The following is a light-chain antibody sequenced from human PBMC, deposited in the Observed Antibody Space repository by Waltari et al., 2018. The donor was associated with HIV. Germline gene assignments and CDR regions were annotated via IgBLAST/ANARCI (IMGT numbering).Light chain of an antibody. J-gene: IGKJ1*01. CDR2: EAS. V-gene: IGKV2D-29*02. Sequence: DIVMTQTPLSLSVTPGQPASISCPSSQRRLTSQGKPYLYWYLQKPGQYPQLLNYEASNRCAGVPDRFSGSGSGTDFTLTISRVEAEDVGVYYCMQSIQLPPTFGQGTKVEIK. CDR1: QRRLTSQGKPY. CDR3: MQSIQLPPT.